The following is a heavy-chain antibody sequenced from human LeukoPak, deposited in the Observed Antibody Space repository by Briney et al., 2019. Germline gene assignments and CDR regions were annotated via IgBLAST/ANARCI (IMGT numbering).Heavy chain of an antibody. Sequence: GGSLRLSCAASGFTFSSYWMSWVRQAPGRGLEWVANIKQDGSEKYYVDSVKGRFTISRDNAKNSLYLQMNSLRAEDTAVYYCARVNDFWSYYFDYWGQGTLVTVSS. V-gene: IGHV3-7*01. D-gene: IGHD3-3*01. CDR2: IKQDGSEK. CDR3: ARVNDFWSYYFDY. J-gene: IGHJ4*02. CDR1: GFTFSSYW.